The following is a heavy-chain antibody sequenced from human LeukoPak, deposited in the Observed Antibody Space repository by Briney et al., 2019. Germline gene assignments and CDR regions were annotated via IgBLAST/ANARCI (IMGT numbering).Heavy chain of an antibody. D-gene: IGHD3-10*01. J-gene: IGHJ4*02. CDR3: ARGKYYYGSGSYSFDY. Sequence: SETLSLTCTVSGGSISSYYWSWIRQPPGKGLEWIGRIYTSGSTNYNPSLKSRVTMSVDTSKNQFSLKLSSVTAADTAVYYCARGKYYYGSGSYSFDYWGQGTLVTVSS. CDR2: IYTSGST. V-gene: IGHV4-4*07. CDR1: GGSISSYY.